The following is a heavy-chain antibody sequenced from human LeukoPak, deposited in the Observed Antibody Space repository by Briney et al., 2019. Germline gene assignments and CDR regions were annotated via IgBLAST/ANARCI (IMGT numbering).Heavy chain of an antibody. CDR2: ISDSGGST. V-gene: IGHV3-23*01. D-gene: IGHD1-26*01. Sequence: GGSLRLSCAASGFTFSGFAMSWVRQAPGKGLEWVSTISDSGGSTYYADSVKGRFTISRDNSKNTLYLQMNILRAEDTAVYYCAKTMGAIDHDYWGQGTLVTVSS. CDR1: GFTFSGFA. J-gene: IGHJ4*02. CDR3: AKTMGAIDHDY.